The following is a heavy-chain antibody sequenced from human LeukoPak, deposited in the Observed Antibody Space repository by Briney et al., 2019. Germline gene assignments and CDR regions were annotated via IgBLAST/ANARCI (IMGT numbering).Heavy chain of an antibody. D-gene: IGHD3-22*01. CDR2: ITSSGTYT. CDR1: GFTFSNYN. CDR3: AKGGYSYDSSGHNYFDY. Sequence: GGSLRLSCADSGFTFSNYNMNVVRQAPGKAMEWVSSITSSGTYTFYADSVKGRFTISRDNAKNSLYLQMNSLRAEDTAVYYCAKGGYSYDSSGHNYFDYWGQGTLVTVSS. J-gene: IGHJ4*02. V-gene: IGHV3-21*01.